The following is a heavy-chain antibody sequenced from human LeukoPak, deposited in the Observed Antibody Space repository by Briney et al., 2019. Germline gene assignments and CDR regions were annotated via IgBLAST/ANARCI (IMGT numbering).Heavy chain of an antibody. CDR1: GYPFDNFG. V-gene: IGHV1-18*01. J-gene: IGHJ3*01. CDR3: ARDRVGGDLTGVSLY. CDR2: ISAYNGNT. D-gene: IGHD4-17*01. Sequence: AAVKVSCKASGYPFDNFGLTWVRLAPGQGLEWMGWISAYNGNTHYAQKFRGRLTLTTETSTSTAYLELRSLKSDDTAVYYCARDRVGGDLTGVSLYWGQGTMVTVSS.